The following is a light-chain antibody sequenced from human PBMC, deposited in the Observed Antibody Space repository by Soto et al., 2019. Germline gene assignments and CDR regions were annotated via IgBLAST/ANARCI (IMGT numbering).Light chain of an antibody. CDR1: SSDVGGYNS. V-gene: IGLV2-14*01. J-gene: IGLJ3*02. CDR3: SSYTSTNTVV. CDR2: DVS. Sequence: QSALTQHASVSGSPGQSITISCTGTSSDVGGYNSVSWCQQHPGKAPKLMIFDVSNRPSGVSNRFSGSKSGNTASLTISGLQAEDEADYYCSSYTSTNTVVFGGGTKLTVL.